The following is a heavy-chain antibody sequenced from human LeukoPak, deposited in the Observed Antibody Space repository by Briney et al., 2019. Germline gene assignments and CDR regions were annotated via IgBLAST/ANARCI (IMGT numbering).Heavy chain of an antibody. V-gene: IGHV4-30-2*01. J-gene: IGHJ6*03. D-gene: IGHD6-6*01. CDR3: AGPDIATRPRKYFHYYVDV. CDR1: GGSISSGGYS. CDR2: IYHSGST. Sequence: SETLSLTCAVSGGSISSGGYSWSWIRQPPGKGLEWIGYIYHSGSTYYNPSLKSRVTISVDRSKKQFSLKLSSVTAADTAVYYCAGPDIATRPRKYFHYYVDVWGKGTTVTVSS.